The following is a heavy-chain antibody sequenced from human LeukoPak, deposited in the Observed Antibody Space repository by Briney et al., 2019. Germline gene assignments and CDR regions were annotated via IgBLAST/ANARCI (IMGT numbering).Heavy chain of an antibody. J-gene: IGHJ4*02. CDR3: ARDRSRYFDY. CDR1: GYTFTGYY. Sequence: ASVKVSCKASGYTFTGYYMHWVRQAPGQGLEWMGWINPKNGGTDYAQKFQGRVTMTRDTSISTVYMVLSRLKSDDTAVYYCARDRSRYFDYWGQGTLVTVSS. V-gene: IGHV1-2*02. D-gene: IGHD3-16*02. CDR2: INPKNGGT.